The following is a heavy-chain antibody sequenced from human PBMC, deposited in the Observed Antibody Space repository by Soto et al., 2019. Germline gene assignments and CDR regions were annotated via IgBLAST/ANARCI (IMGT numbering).Heavy chain of an antibody. CDR1: GYTFTGYY. D-gene: IGHD3-10*01. CDR2: INPNSGGT. V-gene: IGHV1-2*02. Sequence: QVQLVQSGAEVRKPGASVKVSCKASGYTFTGYYMHWVRQAPGQGLEWMGWINPNSGGTNFAQKFQGRVTMTRDTSISTAYMEVSRLRSDDTAVYYCARTLWFGELSRLYYWGQGTLVTVSS. CDR3: ARTLWFGELSRLYY. J-gene: IGHJ4*02.